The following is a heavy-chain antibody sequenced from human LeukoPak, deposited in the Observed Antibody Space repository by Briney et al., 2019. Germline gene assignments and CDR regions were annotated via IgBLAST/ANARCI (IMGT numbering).Heavy chain of an antibody. CDR2: TYTTGST. CDR1: GGSISSYY. D-gene: IGHD2-15*01. CDR3: AREGPQGRTPNWFDP. Sequence: SETLSLTCTVSGGSISSYYWSWIRQPAGKGLEWIGRTYTTGSTNYNPSLKSRVTMSVDTSKKQFSLKLNSVTAADTAVYYCAREGPQGRTPNWFDPWGQGTLVTVSP. J-gene: IGHJ5*02. V-gene: IGHV4-4*07.